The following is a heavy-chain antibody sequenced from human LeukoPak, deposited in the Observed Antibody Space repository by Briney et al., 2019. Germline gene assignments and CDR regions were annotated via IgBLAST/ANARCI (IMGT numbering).Heavy chain of an antibody. D-gene: IGHD6-19*01. Sequence: SETLSLTCTVSGGSISSYYWSWIRQPPGKGLEWIGYIYYSGSTNYNPSLKSRVTISVDTSKNQFSLKLSSVTAADTAVYYCARVSAVAGRGWFDPWGQGTLVTVSS. J-gene: IGHJ5*02. CDR2: IYYSGST. CDR1: GGSISSYY. V-gene: IGHV4-59*01. CDR3: ARVSAVAGRGWFDP.